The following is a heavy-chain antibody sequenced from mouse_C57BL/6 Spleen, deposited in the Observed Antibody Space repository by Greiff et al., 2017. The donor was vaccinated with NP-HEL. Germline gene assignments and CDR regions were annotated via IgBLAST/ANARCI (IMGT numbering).Heavy chain of an antibody. CDR1: GYSITSGYY. J-gene: IGHJ3*01. V-gene: IGHV3-6*01. CDR2: ISYDGSN. CDR3: ASGREGTWFAY. Sequence: ESGPGLVKPSQSLSLTCSVTGYSITSGYYWNWIRQFPGNKLEWMGYISYDGSNNYNPSLKNRISITRDTSKNQFFLKLNSVTTEDTATYYCASGREGTWFAYWGQGTLVTVSA.